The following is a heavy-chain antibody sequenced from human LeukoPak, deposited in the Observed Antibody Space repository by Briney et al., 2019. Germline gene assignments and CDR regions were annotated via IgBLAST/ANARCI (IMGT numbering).Heavy chain of an antibody. V-gene: IGHV4-39*01. CDR3: ARLEFVNIVVVPAAMHFDY. CDR2: NYYSGST. Sequence: SETLSLTCTVSGGSISSSSYYWGWIRQPPGKGLEWIGSNYYSGSTYYNPSLKSRVTISVDTSKNQFSLKLSSVTAADTAVYYCARLEFVNIVVVPAAMHFDYWGQGTLVTVSS. CDR1: GGSISSSSYY. J-gene: IGHJ4*02. D-gene: IGHD2-2*01.